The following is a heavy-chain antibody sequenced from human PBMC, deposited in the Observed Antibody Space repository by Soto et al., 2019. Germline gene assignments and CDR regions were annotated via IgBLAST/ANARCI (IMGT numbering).Heavy chain of an antibody. Sequence: GASVKVSCKASGYTFTSYGISWVRQAPGQGLEWMGWISAYNGNTNYAQKLQGRVTMTTDTSTSTAYMELRSLRSDDTAVYYCARDVFGLISSGYRNWFDPWGQGTLVTVSS. CDR2: ISAYNGNT. V-gene: IGHV1-18*01. CDR3: ARDVFGLISSGYRNWFDP. D-gene: IGHD3-22*01. CDR1: GYTFTSYG. J-gene: IGHJ5*02.